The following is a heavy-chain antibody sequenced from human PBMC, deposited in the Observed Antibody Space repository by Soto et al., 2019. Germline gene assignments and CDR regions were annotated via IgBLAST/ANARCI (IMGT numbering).Heavy chain of an antibody. CDR1: GFTFSNYA. CDR2: ISYDGTVK. D-gene: IGHD5-18*01. V-gene: IGHV3-30-3*01. J-gene: IGHJ4*02. Sequence: QVQLVESGGGVVQPGRSLRLSCAASGFTFSNYALHWVRQAPGKGLEWVTIISYDGTVKYYADSVKGRFTISRDNSKTTLYLQMNSLRANDTAMYYCARRRGYSVFDYWGQGTLVTVSS. CDR3: ARRRGYSVFDY.